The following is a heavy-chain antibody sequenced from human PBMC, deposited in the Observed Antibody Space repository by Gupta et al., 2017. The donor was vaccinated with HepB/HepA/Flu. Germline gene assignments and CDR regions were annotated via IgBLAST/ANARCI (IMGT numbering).Heavy chain of an antibody. D-gene: IGHD3-22*01. CDR1: GFTFSSYE. CDR3: ARVVWPYDSSGYDYQTLGDAFDI. CDR2: ISSSGSTI. Sequence: EVQLVESGGGLVQPGGSLRLSCAASGFTFSSYEMTWVRQAPGKGLEWVSYISSSGSTIYYADSVKGRFTISRDNAKNSLYLQMNSLRAEDTAVYYCARVVWPYDSSGYDYQTLGDAFDIWGQGTMVTVSS. J-gene: IGHJ3*02. V-gene: IGHV3-48*03.